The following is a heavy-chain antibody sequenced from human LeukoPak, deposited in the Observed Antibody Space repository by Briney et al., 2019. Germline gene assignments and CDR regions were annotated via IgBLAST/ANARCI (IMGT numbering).Heavy chain of an antibody. V-gene: IGHV3-33*01. CDR2: IWYDGSNK. CDR1: GFTFSSYG. J-gene: IGHJ4*02. CDR3: AREQSGLRNDY. Sequence: PGRSLRLSCAASGFTFSSYGMHWVRQAPGKGLEWVAVIWYDGSNKYYADSVKGRFTISRDNSKNTLYLQMNSLRAEDTAVYYCAREQSGLRNDYWGQGTLVTVSS. D-gene: IGHD5/OR15-5a*01.